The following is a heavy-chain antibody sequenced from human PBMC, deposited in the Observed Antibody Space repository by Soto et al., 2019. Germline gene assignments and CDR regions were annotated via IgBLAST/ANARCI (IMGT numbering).Heavy chain of an antibody. V-gene: IGHV4-4*07. D-gene: IGHD2-2*02. J-gene: IGHJ6*02. Sequence: SETLSLTCTVSGGSISSYYWSWIRQPAGKGLEWIGRIYTSGSTNYNPSLKSRVTMSVDTSKNQFSLKLRSVIVADTAVYHCARFVRSCSGTTCYTRADVWGQGTTVTVS. CDR2: IYTSGST. CDR1: GGSISSYY. CDR3: ARFVRSCSGTTCYTRADV.